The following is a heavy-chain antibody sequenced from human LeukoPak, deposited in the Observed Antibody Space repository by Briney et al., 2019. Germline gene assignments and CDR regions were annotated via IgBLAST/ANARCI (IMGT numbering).Heavy chain of an antibody. CDR3: ATEGFYY. Sequence: GGSLRLSCAASGAAFTKYGRKWVRQAAGAGLEYISGISRSGDITHYADSVKGRFTISRDDVQNTLYLQMNSLRADDTALYYCATEGFYYWGPGTQVTVSS. CDR1: GAAFTKYG. V-gene: IGHV3-23*01. CDR2: ISRSGDIT. J-gene: IGHJ4*02.